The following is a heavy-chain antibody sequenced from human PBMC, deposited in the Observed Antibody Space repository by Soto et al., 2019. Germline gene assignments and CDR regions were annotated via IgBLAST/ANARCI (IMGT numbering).Heavy chain of an antibody. J-gene: IGHJ4*02. D-gene: IGHD6-13*01. Sequence: GSLKLYFATSGFTFSRYAMSWVCQAPGKGLEGVSAISGSGGSTYYAESVKGRFTISRDNSNNTLYLQMNRLTAEDTAVYYCSEEEPGYSRSCRSCDYWGQGTLVTVSS. V-gene: IGHV3-23*01. CDR1: GFTFSRYA. CDR3: SEEEPGYSRSCRSCDY. CDR2: ISGSGGST.